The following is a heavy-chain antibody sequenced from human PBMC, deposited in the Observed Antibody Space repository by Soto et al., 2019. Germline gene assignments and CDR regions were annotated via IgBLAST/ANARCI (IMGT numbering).Heavy chain of an antibody. CDR1: GFTVSTNH. D-gene: IGHD2-2*01. CDR2: IRSGGDT. CDR3: AIGIVVGVSAADY. J-gene: IGHJ4*02. V-gene: IGHV3-66*01. Sequence: EVQLVESGGGLVQPGGSLRLSCAASGFTVSTNHVNWVRQAPGKGLEWVSVIRSGGDTFYADSVKGRFTISRDNSKNTLYLQMNSLRAEDTAMYYCAIGIVVGVSAADYWGQGTLVTVSS.